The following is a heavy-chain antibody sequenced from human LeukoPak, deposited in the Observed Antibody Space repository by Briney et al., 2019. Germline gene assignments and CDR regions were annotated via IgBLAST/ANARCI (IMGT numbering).Heavy chain of an antibody. CDR2: IKQDESEK. CDR3: AKDGNPYSSSWSSFDY. CDR1: GFTFSNYW. Sequence: GGSLRLSCAVSGFTFSNYWMSWVRQAPGKGLEWVAHIKQDESEKYYVDSVKGRFTISRGNAKNSLYLQMNSLRAEDMALYYCAKDGNPYSSSWSSFDYWGQGTLVTVSS. V-gene: IGHV3-7*03. J-gene: IGHJ4*02. D-gene: IGHD6-13*01.